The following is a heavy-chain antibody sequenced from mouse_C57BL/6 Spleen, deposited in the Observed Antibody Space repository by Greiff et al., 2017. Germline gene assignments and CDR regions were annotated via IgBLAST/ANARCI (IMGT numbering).Heavy chain of an antibody. CDR3: ASRYDLPSFYY. D-gene: IGHD1-1*01. CDR2: IDPSDSYT. V-gene: IGHV1-50*01. CDR1: GYTFTSYW. J-gene: IGHJ2*01. Sequence: VQLQQPGAELVKPGASVKLSCKASGYTFTSYWMQWVKQRPGQGLEWIGEIDPSDSYTNYNQKFKGKATLTVDTSSSTAYMQLSSLTSEDSAVYYCASRYDLPSFYYWGQGTTLTVSS.